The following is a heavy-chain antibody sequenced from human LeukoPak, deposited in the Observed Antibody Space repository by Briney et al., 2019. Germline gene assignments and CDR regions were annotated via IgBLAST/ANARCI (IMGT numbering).Heavy chain of an antibody. D-gene: IGHD3-22*01. CDR3: AREVDTADYYYYYYMDV. CDR2: IYTSGST. CDR1: GGSISSYY. J-gene: IGHJ6*03. Sequence: SETLSLTCTVSGGSISSYYWSWIRQPAGKGLEWIGRIYTSGSTNYNPSLKSRVTMSVDTSKNQFSLKLSSVTAADTAVYYCAREVDTADYYYYYYMDVWGKGTTVTVSS. V-gene: IGHV4-4*07.